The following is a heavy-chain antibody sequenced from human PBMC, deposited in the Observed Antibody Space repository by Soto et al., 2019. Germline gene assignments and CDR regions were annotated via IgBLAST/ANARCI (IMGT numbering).Heavy chain of an antibody. J-gene: IGHJ6*02. Sequence: QVQLVQSGAEVKKPGSSVKVSCKASGGTFSSYAISWVRQAPGQGLEWMGGIIPIFGTANYAQKFQGRVTIPADESTSTAYMELSSLRSEDTAVYYCTHRYYDSPRGYYYGMDVWGQGTTVTVSS. CDR1: GGTFSSYA. CDR3: THRYYDSPRGYYYGMDV. V-gene: IGHV1-69*12. D-gene: IGHD3-22*01. CDR2: IIPIFGTA.